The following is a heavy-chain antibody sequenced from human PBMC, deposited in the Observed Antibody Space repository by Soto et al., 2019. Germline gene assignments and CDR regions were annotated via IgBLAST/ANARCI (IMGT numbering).Heavy chain of an antibody. Sequence: QVHLVQSGAEVKKPGASVKVSCKASGYTFTNYDINWVRQAPGQGLEWMGWISTYTGNTNYAQKLQGRVTMTTDTPRRTAYMELRSLRSDDTAVYYCARGYYYGSGRPTPGGMDVWGQGTTVTVSS. CDR1: GYTFTNYD. D-gene: IGHD3-10*01. V-gene: IGHV1-18*01. J-gene: IGHJ6*02. CDR2: ISTYTGNT. CDR3: ARGYYYGSGRPTPGGMDV.